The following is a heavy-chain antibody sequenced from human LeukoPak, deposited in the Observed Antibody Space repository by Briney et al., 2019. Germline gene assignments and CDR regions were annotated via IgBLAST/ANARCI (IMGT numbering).Heavy chain of an antibody. J-gene: IGHJ4*02. D-gene: IGHD6-6*01. Sequence: GGSLRLSCAASGFTFSSYAMSWVRQAPGKGLEWVSAISGSGGSTYYADSVKGRFTISRDNSKNTLYRQMNSLRAKDTAVYYCAKVYSSSIRRPYFDYWGQGTLVTVSS. CDR3: AKVYSSSIRRPYFDY. V-gene: IGHV3-23*01. CDR1: GFTFSSYA. CDR2: ISGSGGST.